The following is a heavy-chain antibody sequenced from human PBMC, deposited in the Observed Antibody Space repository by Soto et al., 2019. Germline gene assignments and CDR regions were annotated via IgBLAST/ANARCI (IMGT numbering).Heavy chain of an antibody. CDR1: GFSLSTRGLG. CDR2: IYWDDDK. D-gene: IGHD3-22*01. J-gene: IGHJ4*02. CDR3: AHNEMDACGGYTYDFES. V-gene: IGHV2-5*02. Sequence: QITLKESGPTLVKPTQSLTLTCTFSGFSLSTRGLGVGWLRQGPGTALEWLALIYWDDDKLYSPSLKSTLTISKDTSENQVVLTVSNMDPVHTATYFCAHNEMDACGGYTYDFESWGPGTLVTVSS.